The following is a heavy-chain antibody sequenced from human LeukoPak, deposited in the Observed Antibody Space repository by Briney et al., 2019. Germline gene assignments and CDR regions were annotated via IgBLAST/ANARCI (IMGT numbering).Heavy chain of an antibody. V-gene: IGHV4-39*01. Sequence: PSETLSPTCTVSGGSISSSSYYWGWIRQPPGKGLEWIGSIYYSGSTYYNPSLKSRVTISVDTSKNQFSLKLSSVTAADTAVYYCAGHRHHYDILTGYQLHFDYWGQGTLVTVSS. CDR2: IYYSGST. J-gene: IGHJ4*02. CDR1: GGSISSSSYY. D-gene: IGHD3-9*01. CDR3: AGHRHHYDILTGYQLHFDY.